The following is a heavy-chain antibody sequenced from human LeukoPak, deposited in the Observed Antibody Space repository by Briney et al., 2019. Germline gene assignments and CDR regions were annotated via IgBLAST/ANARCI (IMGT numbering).Heavy chain of an antibody. CDR2: IYYSGST. J-gene: IGHJ4*02. CDR3: ARLRQIYDNLREFDY. CDR1: GGSISSGSYY. D-gene: IGHD5/OR15-5a*01. V-gene: IGHV4-30-2*03. Sequence: PSQTLSLTCTVSGGSISSGSYYWSWIRQPAGKGLEWIGSIYYSGSTWHNPSLRSRVTISVDTSKNQVSLNLSSVTAADTAVYYCARLRQIYDNLREFDYWGQGTLVTVSS.